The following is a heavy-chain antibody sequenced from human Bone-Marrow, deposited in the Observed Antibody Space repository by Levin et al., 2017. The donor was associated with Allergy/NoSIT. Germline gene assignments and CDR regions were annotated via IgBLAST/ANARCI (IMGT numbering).Heavy chain of an antibody. V-gene: IGHV4-59*01. J-gene: IGHJ4*02. Sequence: SQTLSLTCTVSGASISNSYWSWIRQSPEKGLEWIGSIFYSGNSNYNPSLQSRVTIPVGTSRTQFSLILASVSEADTAVYYCARAFTGTHFDYWGQGTLVTVSS. CDR1: GASISNSY. CDR3: ARAFTGTHFDY. CDR2: IFYSGNS. D-gene: IGHD1-1*01.